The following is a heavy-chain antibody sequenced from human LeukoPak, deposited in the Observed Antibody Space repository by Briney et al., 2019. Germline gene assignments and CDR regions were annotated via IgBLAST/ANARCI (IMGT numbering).Heavy chain of an antibody. J-gene: IGHJ6*02. V-gene: IGHV3-30-3*01. CDR1: GFTFSSHA. Sequence: GGSLRLSCAASGFTFSSHAMHWVRQAPGKGLEWVSLISYDGNNKYYADSVKGRFTIPRDDSKNTLYLQMNSLRAEDTAVYYCARPVTDYYYYGMDVWGQGTTVTVSS. CDR2: ISYDGNNK. CDR3: ARPVTDYYYYGMDV. D-gene: IGHD2-21*02.